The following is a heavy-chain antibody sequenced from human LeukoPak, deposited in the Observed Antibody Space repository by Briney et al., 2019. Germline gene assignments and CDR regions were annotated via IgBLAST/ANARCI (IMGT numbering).Heavy chain of an antibody. Sequence: GGSLRLSCAASGFILSSYAMHCVRQAPGKGLEWLAVISYDGSNKYYADSVKGRFTISRDNSMNTLYLQMNSLRAEDTAVYYCARDGGALAGHMYNWFDPWGQGTVDSVSS. D-gene: IGHD6-19*01. CDR2: ISYDGSNK. J-gene: IGHJ5*02. CDR3: ARDGGALAGHMYNWFDP. CDR1: GFILSSYA. V-gene: IGHV3-30-3*01.